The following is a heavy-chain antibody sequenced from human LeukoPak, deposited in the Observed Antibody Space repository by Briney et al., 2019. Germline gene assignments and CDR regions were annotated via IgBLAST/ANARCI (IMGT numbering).Heavy chain of an antibody. V-gene: IGHV3-21*01. D-gene: IGHD3/OR15-3a*01. Sequence: GSLRLSCAASGFTFSSYSMNWVRQAPGKGLEWVSSISSSSSYIYYADSVKGRFTISRDNAKNSLYLQMNSLRAEDTAVYYCARNTGTGYFDYWGQGTLVTVSS. CDR1: GFTFSSYS. CDR2: ISSSSSYI. CDR3: ARNTGTGYFDY. J-gene: IGHJ4*02.